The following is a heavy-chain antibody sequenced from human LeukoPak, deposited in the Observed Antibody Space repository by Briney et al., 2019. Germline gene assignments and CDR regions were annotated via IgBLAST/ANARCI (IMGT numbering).Heavy chain of an antibody. J-gene: IGHJ4*02. CDR1: GGSISSYY. CDR3: GRHDSGTYYRFDY. Sequence: SETLSLTCTVSGGSISSYYWNWIRQPPGKGLEWIGYVYYTGSTYYNPSLKSRVTISVDTSRNQFSLKLSSVTAADTSVYYCGRHDSGTYYRFDYWGQGSLVTVSS. D-gene: IGHD1-26*01. CDR2: VYYTGST. V-gene: IGHV4-59*08.